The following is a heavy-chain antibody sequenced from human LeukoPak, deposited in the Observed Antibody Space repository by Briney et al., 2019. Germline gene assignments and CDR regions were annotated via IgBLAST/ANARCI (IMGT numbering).Heavy chain of an antibody. D-gene: IGHD5-24*01. Sequence: ASVKVSCKASGGTFSSYAISWVRQAPGQGLEWMGRIIPILGIANYAQKFQGRVTITADKSTSTAYMELSSLRSEDTAVYYCARGVEIATKLTPRWYYFDYWGQRTLVTVSS. CDR3: ARGVEIATKLTPRWYYFDY. CDR2: IIPILGIA. V-gene: IGHV1-69*04. J-gene: IGHJ4*02. CDR1: GGTFSSYA.